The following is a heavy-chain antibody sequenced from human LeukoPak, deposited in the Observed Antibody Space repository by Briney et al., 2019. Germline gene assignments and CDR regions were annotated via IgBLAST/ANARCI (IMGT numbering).Heavy chain of an antibody. J-gene: IGHJ6*02. CDR3: ARIGWYSSGWYPYGMDV. CDR1: GGSISSGDYY. CDR2: IYYSGST. D-gene: IGHD6-19*01. V-gene: IGHV4-30-4*01. Sequence: SETPSLTCTVSGGSISSGDYYWSWIRQPPGKGLEWIGYIYYSGSTYYNPSLKSRVTISVDTSKNQFSLKLSSVTAADTAVYYCARIGWYSSGWYPYGMDVWGQGTTVTVSS.